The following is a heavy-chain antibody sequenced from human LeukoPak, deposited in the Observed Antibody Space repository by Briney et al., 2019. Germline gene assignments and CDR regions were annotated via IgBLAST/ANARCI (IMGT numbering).Heavy chain of an antibody. D-gene: IGHD3-16*02. CDR1: GFTFSTYA. Sequence: GGSLRLSCVASGFTFSTYAMNWVRQAPGKGLEWVSAISGSGGSTYYADSVRGRFSISRDNSMDTLYLQMHSLRPEDTAVYYCAKDRFNFGLSFLDSWGQGVPVIVSS. V-gene: IGHV3-23*01. CDR2: ISGSGGST. J-gene: IGHJ4*02. CDR3: AKDRFNFGLSFLDS.